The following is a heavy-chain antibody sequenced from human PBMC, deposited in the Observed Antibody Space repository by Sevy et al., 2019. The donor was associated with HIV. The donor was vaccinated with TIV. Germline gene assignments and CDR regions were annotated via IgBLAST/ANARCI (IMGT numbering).Heavy chain of an antibody. D-gene: IGHD2-15*01. Sequence: ASVKVSCKASGYTFTGYYMHWVRQAPGQGLAWMGWINPNSGGTNYAQKFQGRVTMTRDTSISTAYMELSRLRSDDTAVYYCARVRCSGGSCYYDYWGQGTLVTVSS. V-gene: IGHV1-2*02. CDR1: GYTFTGYY. CDR3: ARVRCSGGSCYYDY. J-gene: IGHJ4*02. CDR2: INPNSGGT.